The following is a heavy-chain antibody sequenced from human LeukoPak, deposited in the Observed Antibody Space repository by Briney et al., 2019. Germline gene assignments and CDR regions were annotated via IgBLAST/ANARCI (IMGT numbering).Heavy chain of an antibody. CDR2: ISPDGSDT. V-gene: IGHV5-51*01. D-gene: IGHD3-10*02. J-gene: IGHJ5*02. CDR3: ARSTSVRGVIP. Sequence: GESLKISCKGSGYSFTNYWIGWVRQMPGKGLEWMGIISPDGSDTRYSPSFQGQVTISADKSITTAYLQWSSLKASDTAMYYCARSTSVRGVIPWGQGTLVTVSS. CDR1: GYSFTNYW.